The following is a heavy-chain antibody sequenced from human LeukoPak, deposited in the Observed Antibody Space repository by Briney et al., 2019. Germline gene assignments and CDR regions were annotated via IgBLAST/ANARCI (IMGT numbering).Heavy chain of an antibody. D-gene: IGHD1-1*01. Sequence: ASVKVSCKASGYTFTGYYMHWVRQAPGQGHEWMGWINPNSGGTNYAQKFQGRVTMTRDTSISTAYMELSRLRSDDTAVYYCARDRKLEWGIEGAFDIWGQGTMVTVSS. CDR3: ARDRKLEWGIEGAFDI. CDR2: INPNSGGT. J-gene: IGHJ3*02. CDR1: GYTFTGYY. V-gene: IGHV1-2*02.